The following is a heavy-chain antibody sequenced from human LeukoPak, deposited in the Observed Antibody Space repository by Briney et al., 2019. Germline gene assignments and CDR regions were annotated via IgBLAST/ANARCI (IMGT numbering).Heavy chain of an antibody. CDR1: GFTFDDYA. J-gene: IGHJ6*02. CDR3: AKDRDYYGMDV. Sequence: GGSLRLSCAASGFTFDDYAMHWVRQAPVKGLEWVSGVSWNSGSIGYADSVRGRFTISRDNAKNSLYLQMNSLRAEDTALYYCAKDRDYYGMDVWGQGTTVTVSS. V-gene: IGHV3-9*01. CDR2: VSWNSGSI.